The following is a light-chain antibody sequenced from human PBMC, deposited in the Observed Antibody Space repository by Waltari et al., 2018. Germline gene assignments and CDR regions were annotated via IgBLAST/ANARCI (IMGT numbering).Light chain of an antibody. CDR1: QDVHIN. CDR2: AAS. V-gene: IGKV3-15*01. CDR3: QQYNNLPPLYT. Sequence: EIVMTQSPATLSVSPGERVTLSCRAIQDVHINLAWYQQKPGQAPTLLIYAASTRATGVPARFSGSGSETQFTLTISSLQSEDFAVYYCQQYNNLPPLYTFGQGTKLEIK. J-gene: IGKJ2*01.